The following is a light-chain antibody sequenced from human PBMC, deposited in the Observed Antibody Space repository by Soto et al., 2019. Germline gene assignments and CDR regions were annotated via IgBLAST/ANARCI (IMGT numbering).Light chain of an antibody. V-gene: IGLV2-14*01. J-gene: IGLJ1*01. Sequence: QSALTQPASVSGSPGQSITISCTGTSSDVGGYNFVSWYQQHPDKAPKLMIYDVSNRPSGVSSRFSGSKSGNTASLTISGLQTEDEADYYCSSYTSSSPLYVFGTGTKLTVL. CDR2: DVS. CDR1: SSDVGGYNF. CDR3: SSYTSSSPLYV.